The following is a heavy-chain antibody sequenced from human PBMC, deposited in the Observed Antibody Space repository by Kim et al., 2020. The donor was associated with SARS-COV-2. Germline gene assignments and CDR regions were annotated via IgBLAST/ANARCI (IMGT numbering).Heavy chain of an antibody. CDR2: INPDGSRT. J-gene: IGHJ4*02. D-gene: IGHD2-8*02. CDR1: GFIFRNYW. Sequence: GGSLRLSCAASGFIFRNYWMYWVRQAPGKGLVWVSRINPDGSRTNYADSVKGRFTISIDNAKNTLYLQMNSLRAEDTAVYYCTATGAAGHWGQGTLVTVSS. CDR3: TATGAAGH. V-gene: IGHV3-74*01.